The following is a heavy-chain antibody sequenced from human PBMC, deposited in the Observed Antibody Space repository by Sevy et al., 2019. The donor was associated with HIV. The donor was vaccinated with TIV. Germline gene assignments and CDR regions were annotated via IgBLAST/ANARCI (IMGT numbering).Heavy chain of an antibody. D-gene: IGHD5-18*01. J-gene: IGHJ4*02. CDR3: ARGGLDSYGYQNFDY. CDR1: GYTFTSYY. Sequence: ASVKVSCKASGYTFTSYYMHWVRQAPGQGLEWMGIINPSGGSTSYAQKFQGRVTMTRDTSTRTVYMELSSLRSEDTAVYYCARGGLDSYGYQNFDYWGQGTLVTVSS. CDR2: INPSGGST. V-gene: IGHV1-46*01.